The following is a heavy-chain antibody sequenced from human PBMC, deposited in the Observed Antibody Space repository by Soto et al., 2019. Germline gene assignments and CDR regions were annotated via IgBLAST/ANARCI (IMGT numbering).Heavy chain of an antibody. CDR1: GYAFTSYG. CDR3: AREGVYGSGSYFVD. Sequence: ASAKVSCKDSGYAFTSYGISWLRHAHEQGLEWMGWISAYNGNTKYAQKFQGRVTMTTDTSTSTVYMELRSLRSDDTAVYYCAREGVYGSGSYFVDWGQGTLVTVSS. J-gene: IGHJ4*02. D-gene: IGHD3-10*01. V-gene: IGHV1-18*01. CDR2: ISAYNGNT.